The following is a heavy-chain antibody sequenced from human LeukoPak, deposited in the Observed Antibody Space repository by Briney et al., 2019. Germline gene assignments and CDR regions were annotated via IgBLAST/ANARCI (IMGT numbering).Heavy chain of an antibody. V-gene: IGHV3-33*01. Sequence: GGSLRLSCAASGFTFSSYGMHWVRQAPGKGLEWVAVIWYDGSNKYYADSVKGRFTISRDNSKNTLYLQMNSLRAEDTAVYYCARDPLGGYDLGGDAFDIWGQGTMVTVSS. CDR3: ARDPLGGYDLGGDAFDI. CDR1: GFTFSSYG. CDR2: IWYDGSNK. J-gene: IGHJ3*02. D-gene: IGHD5-12*01.